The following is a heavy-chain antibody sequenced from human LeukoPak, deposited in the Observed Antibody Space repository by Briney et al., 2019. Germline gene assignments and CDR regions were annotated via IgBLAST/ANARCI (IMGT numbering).Heavy chain of an antibody. Sequence: PSETLSLTCAVSGGSISSSNWWSWVRQPPGKGLEWIGEIYHSGSTNYNPSLKSRVTISVDKSKNQFSLKLSSVTAADTAVYYCAREAHDHTDYYYGSGSYYTFDYWGQGTLVTVSS. CDR2: IYHSGST. J-gene: IGHJ4*02. D-gene: IGHD3-10*01. CDR1: GGSISSSNW. V-gene: IGHV4-4*02. CDR3: AREAHDHTDYYYGSGSYYTFDY.